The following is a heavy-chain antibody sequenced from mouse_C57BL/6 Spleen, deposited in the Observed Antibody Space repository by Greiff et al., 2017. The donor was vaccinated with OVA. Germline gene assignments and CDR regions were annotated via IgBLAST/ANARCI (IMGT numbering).Heavy chain of an antibody. V-gene: IGHV1-72*01. CDR2: IDPSGGGT. Sequence: QVQLQQPGAELVKPGASVKLSCKASGYTFTSYWMHWVKQRPGRGLEWIGRIDPSGGGTKYNEKFKSKATLTVDKPSSTAYMQLSSLTSEDSAVYYGARDGRITTDALDYWGQGTSVTVSS. CDR1: GYTFTSYW. CDR3: ARDGRITTDALDY. J-gene: IGHJ4*01. D-gene: IGHD2-4*01.